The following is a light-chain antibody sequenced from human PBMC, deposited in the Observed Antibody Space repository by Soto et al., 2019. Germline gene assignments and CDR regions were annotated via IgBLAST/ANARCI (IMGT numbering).Light chain of an antibody. Sequence: AIQMTQSPSSLSSSVGDRVTITCRASQGIRNDLGWYQQKPGKAPKLLIYGASSLQSAVPSRFSGSGSGTDFTLTISSLQPEDFATYYCLQDDSYPLTFGGGTKVEIK. J-gene: IGKJ4*01. V-gene: IGKV1-6*01. CDR3: LQDDSYPLT. CDR1: QGIRND. CDR2: GAS.